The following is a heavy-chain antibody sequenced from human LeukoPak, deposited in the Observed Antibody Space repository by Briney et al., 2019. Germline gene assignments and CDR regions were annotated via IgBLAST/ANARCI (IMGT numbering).Heavy chain of an antibody. D-gene: IGHD2-2*01. Sequence: ASAKVSCKASGYTFSSHGISWVRQAPGQGLEWMGWISAYRGNTNYAQKFQGRITMTTDTSTNTVYMELRSLRSDDTAVYYCARGSVIYCSSASCYSWFDSWGQGTLVTVSS. CDR2: ISAYRGNT. CDR1: GYTFSSHG. CDR3: ARGSVIYCSSASCYSWFDS. V-gene: IGHV1-18*01. J-gene: IGHJ5*01.